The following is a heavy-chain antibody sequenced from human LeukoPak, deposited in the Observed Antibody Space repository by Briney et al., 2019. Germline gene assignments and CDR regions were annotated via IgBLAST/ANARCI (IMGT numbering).Heavy chain of an antibody. D-gene: IGHD2-2*01. CDR2: TYYRSKWYN. CDR3: ARDRGYCSSTSCQPAGWFDP. J-gene: IGHJ5*02. V-gene: IGHV6-1*01. CDR1: GDSVSSNSAA. Sequence: SQTLSLTCAISGDSVSSNSAAWNWIRQSPSRGLEWLGRTYYRSKWYNDYAVSVKSRITINPDTSKNQFSLQLNSVTPADTAVYYCARDRGYCSSTSCQPAGWFDPWGQGTLVTVSS.